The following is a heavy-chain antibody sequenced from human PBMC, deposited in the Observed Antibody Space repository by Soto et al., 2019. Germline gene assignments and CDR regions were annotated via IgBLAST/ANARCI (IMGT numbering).Heavy chain of an antibody. D-gene: IGHD3-10*01. Sequence: QVQLQESGPGLVKPSQTLSLTCTVSGGSISSGGYYWSWIRQHPGKGLEWIGYIYYSGSTYYNPSLKSRVTISVDTSKNQFSLKLSSVTAADTAVYYCAREGGSGSYYRSYYYGMDVWGQGTTVTVSS. CDR2: IYYSGST. CDR3: AREGGSGSYYRSYYYGMDV. V-gene: IGHV4-31*03. CDR1: GGSISSGGYY. J-gene: IGHJ6*02.